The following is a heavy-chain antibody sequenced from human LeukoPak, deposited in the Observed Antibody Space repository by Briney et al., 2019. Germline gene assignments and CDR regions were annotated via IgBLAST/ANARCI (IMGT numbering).Heavy chain of an antibody. CDR3: ARTGVVPAPLNY. D-gene: IGHD2-2*01. CDR2: IYNSATT. Sequence: SETLSLTCNVSGGSISSSYWSWIRQPPGKGLEWVGYIYNSATTYYNPSLKSRVTISVDTSKNQFSLKLSSVTAADTAVYYCARTGVVPAPLNYWGQGTLVTVSS. V-gene: IGHV4-59*08. CDR1: GGSISSSY. J-gene: IGHJ4*02.